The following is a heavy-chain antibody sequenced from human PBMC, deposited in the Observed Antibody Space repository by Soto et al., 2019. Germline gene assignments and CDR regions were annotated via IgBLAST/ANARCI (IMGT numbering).Heavy chain of an antibody. V-gene: IGHV3-33*01. CDR2: IRHDGSNQ. CDR1: GFTFSTYG. D-gene: IGHD1-26*01. J-gene: IGHJ6*02. CDR3: ARDFTAGATYSGPSYYAMDV. Sequence: GGSLRLSCAASGFTFSTYGMHWVRQAPGKGLEWVAGIRHDGSNQYYADSVKGQSTISRDNSKNTLYMQMDGLRADDTAVYYCARDFTAGATYSGPSYYAMDVWGQGTTVTVSS.